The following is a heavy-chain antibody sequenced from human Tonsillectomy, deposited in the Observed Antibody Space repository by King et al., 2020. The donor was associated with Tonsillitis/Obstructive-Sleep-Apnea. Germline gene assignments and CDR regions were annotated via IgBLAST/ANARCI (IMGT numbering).Heavy chain of an antibody. Sequence: HVQLVESGAEVKKPGASVKVSCKASGYTFTGYYMHWVRQAPGQGLEWMGWINPNSGGTNYAQKFQGRVTMTRDTSISRAYMELSRLRSDDTAVYYCARELRTGEYAFDIWGQGTMVTVSS. J-gene: IGHJ3*02. CDR2: INPNSGGT. D-gene: IGHD7-27*01. CDR1: GYTFTGYY. V-gene: IGHV1-2*02. CDR3: ARELRTGEYAFDI.